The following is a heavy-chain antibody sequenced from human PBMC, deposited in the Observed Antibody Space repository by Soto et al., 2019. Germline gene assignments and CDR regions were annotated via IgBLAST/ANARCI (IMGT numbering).Heavy chain of an antibody. D-gene: IGHD3-3*01. CDR1: GFSFSDFP. Sequence: DVQLVESGGGLVQPGGSLRLSCAASGFSFSDFPMSWARQTSGRGLEWVATIDKNGSAKSYVESVRGRFTISRDKSESSLSLQMSSLIAEDAAIYYCVRDLGFWNTLWGQGTLVTVSS. V-gene: IGHV3-7*01. J-gene: IGHJ4*02. CDR3: VRDLGFWNTL. CDR2: IDKNGSAK.